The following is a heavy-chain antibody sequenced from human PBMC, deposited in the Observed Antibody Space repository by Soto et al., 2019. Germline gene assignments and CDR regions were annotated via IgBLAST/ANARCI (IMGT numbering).Heavy chain of an antibody. J-gene: IGHJ4*02. CDR3: ARERAAGDY. D-gene: IGHD6-13*01. CDR2: ISYDGSNK. V-gene: IGHV3-30-3*01. Sequence: ESGGGVVQPGRSLRLSCVASGFTFTTYAMHWVGQAPGKGLEWVADISYDGSNKYYADSVNGRFTISRDNSKDTLYLQMNSLRAEDTAVYYCARERAAGDYWGQGTLVTVSS. CDR1: GFTFTTYA.